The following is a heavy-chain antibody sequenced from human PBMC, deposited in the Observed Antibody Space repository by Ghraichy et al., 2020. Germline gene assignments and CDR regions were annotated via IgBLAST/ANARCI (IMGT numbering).Heavy chain of an antibody. D-gene: IGHD3-10*01. V-gene: IGHV3-23*01. CDR2: ISGCGGST. CDR3: AKANYYGSGSTSGMDV. Sequence: WVSAISGCGGSTYYADSVKGRFTISRDNSKNTLYLQMNSLRAEDTAVYYCAKANYYGSGSTSGMDVWG. J-gene: IGHJ6*03.